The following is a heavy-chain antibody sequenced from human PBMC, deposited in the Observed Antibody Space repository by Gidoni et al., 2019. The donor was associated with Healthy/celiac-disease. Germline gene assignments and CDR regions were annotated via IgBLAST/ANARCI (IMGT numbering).Heavy chain of an antibody. J-gene: IGHJ6*02. CDR3: ARGQLVQLGYYYYYYGMDV. D-gene: IGHD6-6*01. CDR2: ISSSSSYI. Sequence: EVQLVESGGGLVKPGGSLRLSCAASGFTFSSYSMNWVRQAPGKGLEWGSSISSSSSYIYYADSVKGRFTISRDNAKNSLHLQMNSLRAEDTAVYYCARGQLVQLGYYYYYYGMDVWGQGTTVTVSS. CDR1: GFTFSSYS. V-gene: IGHV3-21*01.